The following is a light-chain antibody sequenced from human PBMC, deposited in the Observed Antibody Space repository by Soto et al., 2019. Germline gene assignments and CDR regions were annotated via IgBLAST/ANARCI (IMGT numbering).Light chain of an antibody. J-gene: IGLJ1*01. V-gene: IGLV2-11*01. CDR1: SSDVGGFNS. Sequence: LTQPRSVSGSTGQSVTISCTGTSSDVGGFNSVSWYQQHPGKAPKLMIYDVNKRPSGVPDRFSGSKSGSTASLTISGPQAEDEADYYCCSYAGSYSYAFATGTKVTVL. CDR2: DVN. CDR3: CSYAGSYSYA.